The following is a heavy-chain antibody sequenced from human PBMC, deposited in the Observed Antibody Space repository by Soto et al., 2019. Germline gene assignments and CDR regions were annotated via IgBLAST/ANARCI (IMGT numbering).Heavy chain of an antibody. CDR3: ARHWFGELLLTFDP. Sequence: SSETLSLTCTVSGGSISSYYWSWIRQPPGKGLEWIGYIYYSGSTNYNPSLKSRVTISVDTSKNQFSLKLSSVTAADTAVYYCARHWFGELLLTFDPWGQGTLVTVSS. CDR1: GGSISSYY. D-gene: IGHD3-10*01. V-gene: IGHV4-59*08. J-gene: IGHJ5*02. CDR2: IYYSGST.